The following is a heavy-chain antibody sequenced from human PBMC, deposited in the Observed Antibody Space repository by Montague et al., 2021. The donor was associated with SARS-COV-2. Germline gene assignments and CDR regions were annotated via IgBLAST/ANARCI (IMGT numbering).Heavy chain of an antibody. J-gene: IGHJ6*03. CDR3: ARGRAVRSITIFGVLNPAIRSYYYMDV. CDR1: GGSFSGYY. Sequence: SETLSLTCAVYGGSFSGYYWSWIRQPPGKGLEWIGEINDSGSTYYNPSLKSRVTISVDTSKNRFSLKLSSVTAADTAVYYCARGRAVRSITIFGVLNPAIRSYYYMDVWGKGTTVTVSS. CDR2: INDSGST. V-gene: IGHV4-34*01. D-gene: IGHD3-3*01.